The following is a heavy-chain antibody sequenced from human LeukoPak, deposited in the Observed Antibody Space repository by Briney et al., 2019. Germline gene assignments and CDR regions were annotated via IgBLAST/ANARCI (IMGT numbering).Heavy chain of an antibody. V-gene: IGHV3-74*01. J-gene: IGHJ4*02. CDR2: NGDGTQT. CDR1: GLTFSTYW. CDR3: IRDLRDHDY. Sequence: GGPLRLSCAASGLTFSTYWMHWVRQPPGKGLVWVSRNGDGTQTNYADSVKGRFTVSRDNAKNTLYLQMNSLRADDTAVYFCIRDLRDHDYWGQGALVTVSS.